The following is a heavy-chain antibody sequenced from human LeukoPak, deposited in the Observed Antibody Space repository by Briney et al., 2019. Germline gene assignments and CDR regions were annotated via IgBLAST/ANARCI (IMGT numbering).Heavy chain of an antibody. CDR3: ARGTLGYCSGGSCNWFDP. CDR1: GGSFSGYY. J-gene: IGHJ5*02. D-gene: IGHD2-15*01. V-gene: IGHV4-34*01. Sequence: SETLSLTCAVYGGSFSGYYWSWIRQPPGKGLEWIGEINHSGSTNYNPSLKSRVTISVDTSKNQFSLKLSSVTVADTAVYYCARGTLGYCSGGSCNWFDPWGQGTLVTVSS. CDR2: INHSGST.